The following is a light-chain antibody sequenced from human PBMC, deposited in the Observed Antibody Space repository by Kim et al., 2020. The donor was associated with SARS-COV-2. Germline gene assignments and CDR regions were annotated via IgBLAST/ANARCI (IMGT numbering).Light chain of an antibody. CDR3: NSRDSSGNHRWV. CDR2: GKN. J-gene: IGLJ3*02. CDR1: SLRSYY. V-gene: IGLV3-19*01. Sequence: GQTVRITCQGDSLRSYYASWYQQKPGQAPVLVIYGKNNRPSGIPDRFSSSSSGNTASLTITGAQAEDEADYYCNSRDSSGNHRWVFGGGTQLTVL.